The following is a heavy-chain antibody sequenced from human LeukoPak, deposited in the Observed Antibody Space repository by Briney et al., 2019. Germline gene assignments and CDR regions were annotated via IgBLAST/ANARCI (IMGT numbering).Heavy chain of an antibody. D-gene: IGHD2-2*03. CDR3: ARWMGHFDS. V-gene: IGHV4-59*08. Sequence: SETLSLTCTVSGGSISSYHWTWIRQPPGKGLEWIGHNSYSGSTNYNPSLKSRVTISVDMSKNQFSLRLRSVTAADTAVYYCARWMGHFDSWGQGTLVTVSS. J-gene: IGHJ4*02. CDR2: NSYSGST. CDR1: GGSISSYH.